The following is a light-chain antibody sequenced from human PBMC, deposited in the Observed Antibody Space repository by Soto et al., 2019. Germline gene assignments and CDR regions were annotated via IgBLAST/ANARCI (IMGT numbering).Light chain of an antibody. CDR1: SSDVGPYNL. CDR3: CSYAGPNTLV. CDR2: EIT. J-gene: IGLJ1*01. V-gene: IGLV2-23*02. Sequence: QSALTQSASVSGSPGQSITISCTGTSSDVGPYNLVSWYQQHPGKDPKLIIYEITERPSGVSKRFSGSKSGNTASLTISGLQDDDEADYYCCSYAGPNTLVFGLGTKLTVL.